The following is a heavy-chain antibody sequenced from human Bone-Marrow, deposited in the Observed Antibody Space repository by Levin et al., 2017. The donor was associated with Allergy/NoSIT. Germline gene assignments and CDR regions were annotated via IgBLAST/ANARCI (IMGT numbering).Heavy chain of an antibody. Sequence: GGSLRLSCAASGFTFSSYWMHWVRQAPGKGLVWVSRINSDGSSTSYADSVKGRFTISRDNAKNTLYLQMNSLRAEDTAVYYCRFDRGVIITDKYYYMDVWGKGTTVTVSS. CDR1: GFTFSSYW. J-gene: IGHJ6*03. CDR2: INSDGSST. CDR3: RFDRGVIITDKYYYMDV. D-gene: IGHD3-10*01. V-gene: IGHV3-74*01.